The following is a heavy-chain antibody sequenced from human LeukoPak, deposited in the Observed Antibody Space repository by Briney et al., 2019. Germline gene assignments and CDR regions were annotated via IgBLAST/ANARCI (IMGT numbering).Heavy chain of an antibody. V-gene: IGHV3-21*01. CDR2: ISSSST. CDR1: GFTFSSYS. J-gene: IGHJ4*02. Sequence: GGSLRLSCAASGFTFSSYSMNWVRQAPGKGLEWVSSISSSSTYADSGKGRFTISRDSAKNSLYLQMNSLRVEDTAVYYCARDYGYEIDYWGQGTLVTVSS. CDR3: ARDYGYEIDY. D-gene: IGHD5-24*01.